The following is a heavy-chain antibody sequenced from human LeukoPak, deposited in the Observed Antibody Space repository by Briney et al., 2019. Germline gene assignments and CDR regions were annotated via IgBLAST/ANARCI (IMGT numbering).Heavy chain of an antibody. V-gene: IGHV4-39*01. D-gene: IGHD6-19*01. Sequence: SETLSLTCTVSGGSISRSSYYWGWIRQPPGKGLEWIGSIYHSGSTYYNPSLKSRVTISVDTSKNQFSLKLSSVTAADTAVYYCAPMYSSGWPRPNWFDPWGQGTLVTVSS. CDR1: GGSISRSSYY. J-gene: IGHJ5*02. CDR3: APMYSSGWPRPNWFDP. CDR2: IYHSGST.